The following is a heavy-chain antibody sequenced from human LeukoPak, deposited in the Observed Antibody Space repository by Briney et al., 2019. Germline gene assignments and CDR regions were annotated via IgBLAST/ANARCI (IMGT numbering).Heavy chain of an antibody. D-gene: IGHD6-13*01. CDR3: AREGIAAAPYYYGMDV. CDR1: GYTFTSYG. V-gene: IGHV1-18*01. Sequence: ASVKVSCKASGYTFTSYGISWVRQAPGQGLEWMGWISAYNGNTNYAQKLQSRVTMTTDTSTSTAYMELRSLRSDDTAVYYCAREGIAAAPYYYGMDVWGQGTTVTVSS. CDR2: ISAYNGNT. J-gene: IGHJ6*02.